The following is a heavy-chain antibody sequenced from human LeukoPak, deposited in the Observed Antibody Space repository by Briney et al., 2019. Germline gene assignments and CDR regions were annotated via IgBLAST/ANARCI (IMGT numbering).Heavy chain of an antibody. J-gene: IGHJ4*01. Sequence: ASVKVSCKASGYTFTNYYMNWVRQAPGQGLEWMGIINPSGGSTSYAQKFQGRVTVTRDTSTSTVYMELSSLRSEDTAMYYCARVSQRQLAYYFDYWGQGILVTVSS. CDR2: INPSGGST. D-gene: IGHD5-24*01. V-gene: IGHV1-46*01. CDR1: GYTFTNYY. CDR3: ARVSQRQLAYYFDY.